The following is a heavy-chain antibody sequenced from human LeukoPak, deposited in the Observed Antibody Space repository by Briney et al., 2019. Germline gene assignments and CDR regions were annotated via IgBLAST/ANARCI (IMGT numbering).Heavy chain of an antibody. D-gene: IGHD3-10*01. CDR3: ARELRITMVRGARDAFDI. V-gene: IGHV3-11*01. Sequence: GGSLRLSCAASGFTFSDYYMSWIRQAPGKGLEWVSYISSSGSTIYYADSVKGRFTISRDNAKNSLYLQMNSLRAEDTAVYYCARELRITMVRGARDAFDIWGQGTMVTVSS. J-gene: IGHJ3*02. CDR1: GFTFSDYY. CDR2: ISSSGSTI.